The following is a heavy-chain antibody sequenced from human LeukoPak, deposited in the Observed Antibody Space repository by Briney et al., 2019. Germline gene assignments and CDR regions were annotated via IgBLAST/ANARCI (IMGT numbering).Heavy chain of an antibody. V-gene: IGHV4-34*01. D-gene: IGHD3-10*01. CDR3: ARLPLLWFGELRPNWFDP. Sequence: PSETLSLTCAVYGESLNYYYWSWIRQSPEKGLEWIGSIYYIGSTYYNPSLKSRVTISVDTSKNQFSLKLSSVTAADTAVYYCARLPLLWFGELRPNWFDPWGQGTLVTVSS. J-gene: IGHJ5*02. CDR1: GESLNYYY. CDR2: IYYIGST.